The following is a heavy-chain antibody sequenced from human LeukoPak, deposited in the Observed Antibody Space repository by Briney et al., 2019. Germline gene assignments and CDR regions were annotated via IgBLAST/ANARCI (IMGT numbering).Heavy chain of an antibody. CDR3: VRDHYSGAYDY. D-gene: IGHD2-21*01. Sequence: GGSLKLSCAVSGLIVSTNYMSWVRQAPGKGLEWVSVLYSGGTTYYADSVEGRFTISRDNPKNTVSLQMNSLRADDTAVYYCVRDHYSGAYDYWGQGTLVTVSS. V-gene: IGHV3-53*01. CDR1: GLIVSTNY. CDR2: LYSGGTT. J-gene: IGHJ4*02.